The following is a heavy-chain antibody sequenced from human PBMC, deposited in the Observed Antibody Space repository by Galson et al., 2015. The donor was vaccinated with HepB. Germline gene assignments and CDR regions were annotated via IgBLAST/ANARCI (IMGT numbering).Heavy chain of an antibody. CDR3: ANGERYCTARNCYQGAFDI. CDR1: GFTFSTNA. V-gene: IGHV3-23*01. D-gene: IGHD2-8*02. CDR2: ISGNSGYT. Sequence: SLRLSCAGSGFTFSTNAMSWVRQAPGKGLEWVSGISGNSGYTYYADSVKGRFTISRDNSKNTLYLQMNSLRAEDTAKYHCANGERYCTARNCYQGAFDIWGQGTMVTVSS. J-gene: IGHJ3*02.